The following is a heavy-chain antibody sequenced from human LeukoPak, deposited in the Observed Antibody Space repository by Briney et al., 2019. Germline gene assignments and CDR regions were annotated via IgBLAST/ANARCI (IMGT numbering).Heavy chain of an antibody. J-gene: IGHJ4*02. CDR2: IIPIFGTA. Sequence: ASVTVSCKASGGTFSSYAISWVRQAPGQGLEWMGGIIPIFGTANYAQKFQGRVTITADESTSTAYMELSSLRSEDTAVYYCARADGYSYGRGAFSFDYWGQGTLVTVSS. CDR3: ARADGYSYGRGAFSFDY. CDR1: GGTFSSYA. D-gene: IGHD5-18*01. V-gene: IGHV1-69*13.